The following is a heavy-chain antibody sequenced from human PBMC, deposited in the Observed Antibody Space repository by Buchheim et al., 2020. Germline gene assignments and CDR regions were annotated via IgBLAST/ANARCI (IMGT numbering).Heavy chain of an antibody. V-gene: IGHV4-30-2*01. CDR1: GGSISSGGYS. J-gene: IGHJ6*02. CDR3: ARVRGHYYYYYGMDV. Sequence: QLQLQESGSGLVKPSQTLSLTCAVSGGSISSGGYSWSWIRQPPGKGLEWIGYIYHSGSTYYNPSLKSRVAISVGRSKNQFSLKLSSVTAADTAVYYCARVRGHYYYYYGMDVWGQGTT. CDR2: IYHSGST.